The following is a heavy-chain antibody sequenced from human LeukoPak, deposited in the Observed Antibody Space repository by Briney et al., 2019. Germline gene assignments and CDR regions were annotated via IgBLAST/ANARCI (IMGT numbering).Heavy chain of an antibody. J-gene: IGHJ4*02. Sequence: GGSLKLSCAASGFTFSTYWIHWVRQAPGKGLVWVSRISSDGSIAINADSVGGRFTVSRDNAKNTLYLQMNSLRVEDTAVYYCARADYGGNSDFHYWGQGTLVTVSS. D-gene: IGHD4-23*01. CDR2: ISSDGSIA. CDR1: GFTFSTYW. V-gene: IGHV3-74*01. CDR3: ARADYGGNSDFHY.